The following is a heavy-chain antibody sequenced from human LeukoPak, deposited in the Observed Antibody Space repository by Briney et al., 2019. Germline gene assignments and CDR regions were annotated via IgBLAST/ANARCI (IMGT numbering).Heavy chain of an antibody. Sequence: KPSETLSLTCAVYGGSFSGYYWSWIRQPPGKGLEWIGEINHSGSTNYNPSLKSRVTISVDTSKNQFSLKLSSVTAADTAVYYCARAPWFGETAFDYWGQGTLVTVSS. CDR1: GGSFSGYY. J-gene: IGHJ4*02. V-gene: IGHV4-34*01. D-gene: IGHD3-10*01. CDR3: ARAPWFGETAFDY. CDR2: INHSGST.